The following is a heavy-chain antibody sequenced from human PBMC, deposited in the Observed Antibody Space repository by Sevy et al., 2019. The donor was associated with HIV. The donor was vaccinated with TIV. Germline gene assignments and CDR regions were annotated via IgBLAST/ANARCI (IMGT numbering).Heavy chain of an antibody. V-gene: IGHV3-7*01. CDR1: GFSLNNYW. Sequence: GGSLRLSCVASGFSLNNYWMNWVRQAPGKGLEWVANINQDGSVKYYVDSVRVRFTISRDNASNLVFLQRSSLRVDDSALYYCVKAIAKDGSFWGQGTLVTVSS. J-gene: IGHJ4*02. D-gene: IGHD6-13*01. CDR2: INQDGSVK. CDR3: VKAIAKDGSF.